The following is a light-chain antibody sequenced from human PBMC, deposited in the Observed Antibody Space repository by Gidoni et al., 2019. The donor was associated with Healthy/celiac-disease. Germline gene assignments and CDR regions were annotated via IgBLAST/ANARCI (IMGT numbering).Light chain of an antibody. CDR2: AAS. CDR1: QDISSY. CDR3: HQLQSYPIT. Sequence: DIQLTQSPSFLSASVGDRVIIICRASQDISSYLAWYQQKPGQAPKLLIYAASTLESGVPSRFSGSGPGTEFALTISSLQPEDFATYYCHQLQSYPITFGPGTKVDIK. V-gene: IGKV1-9*01. J-gene: IGKJ3*01.